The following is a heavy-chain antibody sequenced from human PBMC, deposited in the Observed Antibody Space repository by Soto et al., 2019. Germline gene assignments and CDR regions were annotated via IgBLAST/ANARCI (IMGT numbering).Heavy chain of an antibody. CDR2: IWYDASHQ. D-gene: IGHD3-10*01. CDR3: VRQNSGNWLAP. J-gene: IGHJ5*02. CDR1: GFTFSAYG. V-gene: IGHV3-33*01. Sequence: QVQLVESGGGVVQPGRSLRLSCAASGFTFSAYGMHWVRQAPGKGLEWLAFIWYDASHQYYADSVRGRFTISKDNSKNTMHLQLNILRVADTAVYYCVRQNSGNWLAPGGQGAVVTVSS.